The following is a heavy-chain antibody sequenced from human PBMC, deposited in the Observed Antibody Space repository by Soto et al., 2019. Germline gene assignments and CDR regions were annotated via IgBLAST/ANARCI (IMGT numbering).Heavy chain of an antibody. D-gene: IGHD3-10*01. V-gene: IGHV4-30-4*01. J-gene: IGHJ5*02. CDR3: ARDRDLNWFDP. CDR1: GGSISSGDYY. Sequence: PSETLSLTCTVSGGSISSGDYYWSWIRQPPGKGLEWIGYIYYSGSTYYNPSLKSRVTISVDTSKNQSSLKLSSVTAADTAVYYCARDRDLNWFDPWGQGTLVTVSS. CDR2: IYYSGST.